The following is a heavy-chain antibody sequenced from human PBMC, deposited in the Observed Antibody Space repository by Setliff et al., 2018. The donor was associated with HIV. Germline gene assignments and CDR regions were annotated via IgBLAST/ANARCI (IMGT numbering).Heavy chain of an antibody. CDR3: ARRQMVVAAVDAFDI. CDR2: IYYSGST. CDR1: GGSISSSSYY. D-gene: IGHD2-15*01. Sequence: PSETLSLTCTVSGGSISSSSYYWGWIRQPPGKGPEWIGTIYYSGSTFYNPSLKSRVTISVDTSKNQFSLRLTSVTAADTAVYYCARRQMVVAAVDAFDIWGQGTMVTVSS. J-gene: IGHJ3*02. V-gene: IGHV4-39*01.